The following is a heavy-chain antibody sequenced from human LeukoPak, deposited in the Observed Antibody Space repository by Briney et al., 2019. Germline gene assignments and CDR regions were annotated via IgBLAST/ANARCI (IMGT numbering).Heavy chain of an antibody. CDR1: GGSFSGYY. Sequence: KSSETLSLTCAVYGGSFSGYYWSWIRQPPGKGLEWIGEINHSGSTNYNPSLKSRVTISVDTSKNQFSLKLSSVTAADTAVYYCARAAKDYYDSSGYYYYFDYWGQGTLVTVSS. D-gene: IGHD3-22*01. CDR3: ARAAKDYYDSSGYYYYFDY. CDR2: INHSGST. J-gene: IGHJ4*02. V-gene: IGHV4-34*01.